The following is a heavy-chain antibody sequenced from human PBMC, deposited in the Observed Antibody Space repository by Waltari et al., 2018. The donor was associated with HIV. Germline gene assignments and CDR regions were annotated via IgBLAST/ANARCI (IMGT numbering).Heavy chain of an antibody. D-gene: IGHD6-13*01. CDR3: ARDPKYGSSWYGVDY. Sequence: QVQLVQSGAEVKKPGSSVKVSCKASGGTFSSYAISWVRTAPGQGLEWMGRIIPILGIANYAQKFQGRVTITADKSTSTAYMELSSLRSEDTAVYYCARDPKYGSSWYGVDYWGQGTLVTVSS. CDR1: GGTFSSYA. CDR2: IIPILGIA. J-gene: IGHJ4*02. V-gene: IGHV1-69*04.